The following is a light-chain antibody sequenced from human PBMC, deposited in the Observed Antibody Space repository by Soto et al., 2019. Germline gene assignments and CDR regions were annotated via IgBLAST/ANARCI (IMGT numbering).Light chain of an antibody. V-gene: IGKV3-20*01. Sequence: DIVLTQSPGTLSLSPGERATLSCRASQSVSSNYLAWYQQKSGQAPRLLIYGISSRATGIPDRFSGSGSGTYFTLTISMLEPEDFAVYYCQQYGTSRTFGQGTKVEIK. J-gene: IGKJ1*01. CDR2: GIS. CDR1: QSVSSNY. CDR3: QQYGTSRT.